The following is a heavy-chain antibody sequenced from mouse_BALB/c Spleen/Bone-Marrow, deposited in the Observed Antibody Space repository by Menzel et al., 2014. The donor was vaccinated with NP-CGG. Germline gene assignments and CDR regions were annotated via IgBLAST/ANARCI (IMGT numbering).Heavy chain of an antibody. CDR2: INTNGGNT. CDR1: GFTFSSYG. V-gene: IGHV5-6-3*01. CDR3: ARGPDY. J-gene: IGHJ2*01. Sequence: DVHLVESGGGLVQPGGSLKLSCAASGFTFSSYGMSWVRQTPDKRLELVATINTNGGNTYYPDSVKGRFTISRDNAKNALYLQMSSLKSEDTAMYYCARGPDYWGQGTTLTVSS.